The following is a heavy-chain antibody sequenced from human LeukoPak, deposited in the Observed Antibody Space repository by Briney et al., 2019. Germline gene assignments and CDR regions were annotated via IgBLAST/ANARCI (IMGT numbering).Heavy chain of an antibody. CDR2: IISIFGTA. D-gene: IGHD3-3*01. V-gene: IGHV1-69*05. J-gene: IGHJ5*02. Sequence: GSSAKVSCKASGGTFSRYAIRWVRQAPAQGRECVGEIISIFGTAYYAQKFHGRVTSATDESTSTAYMELSSLRSEDTAVYYCARDNTIFGVVINNWYDPGGQGTLVTVSS. CDR1: GGTFSRYA. CDR3: ARDNTIFGVVINNWYDP.